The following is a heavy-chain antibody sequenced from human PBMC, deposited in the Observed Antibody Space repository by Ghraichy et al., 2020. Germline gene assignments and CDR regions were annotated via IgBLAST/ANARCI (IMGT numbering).Heavy chain of an antibody. CDR2: ISYDGSNK. CDR1: GFTFSSYA. CDR3: ARVRERGGGSCYSLRY. D-gene: IGHD2-15*01. V-gene: IGHV3-30*04. Sequence: GGSLRLSFAASGFTFSSYAMHWVRQAPGKGLEWVAVISYDGSNKYYADSVKGRFTISRDNSKNTLYLQMNSLRAEDTAVYYCARVRERGGGSCYSLRYWGQGTLVTVSS. J-gene: IGHJ4*02.